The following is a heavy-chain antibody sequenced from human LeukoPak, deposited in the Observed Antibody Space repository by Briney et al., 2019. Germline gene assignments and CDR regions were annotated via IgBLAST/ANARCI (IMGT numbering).Heavy chain of an antibody. Sequence: GRSLRLSCAASGFTFSSYGMHWVRQAPGKGLEWVAVIWYDGSNKYYADSVKGRFTISRDNSKNTLYLQMNSLRAEDTAVYYCARGGSGSYEGPALDYWGQGTLVTVSS. J-gene: IGHJ4*02. D-gene: IGHD1-26*01. V-gene: IGHV3-33*08. CDR3: ARGGSGSYEGPALDY. CDR2: IWYDGSNK. CDR1: GFTFSSYG.